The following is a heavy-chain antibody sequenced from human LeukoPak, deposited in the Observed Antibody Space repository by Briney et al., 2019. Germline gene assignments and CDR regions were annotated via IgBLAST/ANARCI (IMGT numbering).Heavy chain of an antibody. CDR2: ISWNSGSI. V-gene: IGHV3-9*01. D-gene: IGHD4-17*01. CDR1: GFTFSNSW. CDR3: AKDIRVYGDYTPIDY. J-gene: IGHJ4*02. Sequence: PGGSLRLSCAASGFTFSNSWMSWVRQAPGKGLEWVSGISWNSGSIGYADSVKGRFTISRDNAKNSLYLQMNSLRAEDTALYYCAKDIRVYGDYTPIDYWGQGTLVTVSS.